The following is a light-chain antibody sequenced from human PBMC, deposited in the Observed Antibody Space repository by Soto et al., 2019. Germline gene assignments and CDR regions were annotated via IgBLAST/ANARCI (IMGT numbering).Light chain of an antibody. CDR1: QSVSGTY. CDR3: QQYGTSPLS. V-gene: IGKV3-20*01. Sequence: IVLTQSPGTLSLSPGERATLSCRASQSVSGTYFAWYQQKPGQAPRLLIYDVSSRATGIPDRFSGSGSGADFTLTISRLEPEDFAVYYCQQYGTSPLSFGQGTLLEIK. CDR2: DVS. J-gene: IGKJ5*01.